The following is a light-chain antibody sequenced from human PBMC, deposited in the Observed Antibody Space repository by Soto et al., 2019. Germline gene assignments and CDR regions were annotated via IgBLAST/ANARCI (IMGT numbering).Light chain of an antibody. V-gene: IGKV3-15*01. CDR1: QGISTN. J-gene: IGKJ1*01. CDR2: GAS. Sequence: QVATSRSELAPERSENPRGASQGISTNLAWYQQKPGQAPRLLIYGASTRATGIPARFRGSGSETEFTLIISSRQSEDFAVYYCQKYNKCPRTFCQGTKVDIK. CDR3: QKYNKCPRT.